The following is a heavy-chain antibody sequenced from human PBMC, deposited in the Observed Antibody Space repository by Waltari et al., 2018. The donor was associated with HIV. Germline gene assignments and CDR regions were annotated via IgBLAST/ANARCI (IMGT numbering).Heavy chain of an antibody. CDR1: GGSIRSSSYY. Sequence: QLQLQESGPGLVKPSETLSLTCTVSGGSIRSSSYYWGWIRQPPGKGLEWIGSIYYSGSTYYNPSLKSRVTISVDTSKNQFSLKLSSVTAADTAVYYCARPTGGAAAGPGHWFDPWGQGTLVTVSS. D-gene: IGHD6-13*01. CDR2: IYYSGST. CDR3: ARPTGGAAAGPGHWFDP. V-gene: IGHV4-39*01. J-gene: IGHJ5*02.